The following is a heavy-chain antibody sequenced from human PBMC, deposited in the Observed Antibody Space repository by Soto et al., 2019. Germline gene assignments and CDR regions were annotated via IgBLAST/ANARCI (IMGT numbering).Heavy chain of an antibody. D-gene: IGHD3-10*01. CDR1: GGSISSGGYY. V-gene: IGHV4-31*03. CDR2: IYYSGST. J-gene: IGHJ2*01. Sequence: QVQLQESGPGLVKPSQTLSLTCTVSGGSISSGGYYWSWIRQHPGKGLEWIGYIYYSGSTYYNPYLKSRVTISVDTSKNQFSLKLSSVTAADTAVYYCARDRLDYGTGSNDPFDLWGRGTLVTVSS. CDR3: ARDRLDYGTGSNDPFDL.